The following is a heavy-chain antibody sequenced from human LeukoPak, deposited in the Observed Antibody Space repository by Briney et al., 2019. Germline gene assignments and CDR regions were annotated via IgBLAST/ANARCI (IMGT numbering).Heavy chain of an antibody. J-gene: IGHJ3*02. CDR3: ASGVGATEIDAFDI. D-gene: IGHD1-26*01. V-gene: IGHV3-66*01. Sequence: GGSLRLSCAASGFTVSSNYMSWVRQAPGKGLEWVSVIYSGGSTYYADSVEGRFTISRDNSKNTLYLQMNSLRAEDTAVYYCASGVGATEIDAFDIWGQGTMVTVSS. CDR2: IYSGGST. CDR1: GFTVSSNY.